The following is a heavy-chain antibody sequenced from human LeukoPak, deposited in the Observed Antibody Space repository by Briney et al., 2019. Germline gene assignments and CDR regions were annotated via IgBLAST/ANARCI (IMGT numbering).Heavy chain of an antibody. CDR1: GYTFTGYY. Sequence: ASVKVSCKASGYTFTGYYMHWVRQAPGQGLEWMGWINPNSGGTNYAQKFQGRVTMTRDTSISTTYMELSRLRSDDTAVYYCARDVCSGGSCYSNYWGQGTLVTVSS. CDR3: ARDVCSGGSCYSNY. J-gene: IGHJ4*02. D-gene: IGHD2-15*01. CDR2: INPNSGGT. V-gene: IGHV1-2*02.